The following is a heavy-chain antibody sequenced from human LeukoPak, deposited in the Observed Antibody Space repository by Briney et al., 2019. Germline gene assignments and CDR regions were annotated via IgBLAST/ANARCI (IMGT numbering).Heavy chain of an antibody. CDR1: GXSFTSYW. V-gene: IGHV5-51*01. J-gene: IGHJ6*02. Sequence: GESLKISFKGSGXSFTSYWIGWVRQMPGKGMEWMGIIYPGDSDTRYSPSFQGQVTISADKSISTAYLQWSSLKASDTAMYYCARQGIVGATRGYYYGMDVWGQVTTVTVSS. CDR3: ARQGIVGATRGYYYGMDV. D-gene: IGHD1-26*01. CDR2: IYPGDSDT.